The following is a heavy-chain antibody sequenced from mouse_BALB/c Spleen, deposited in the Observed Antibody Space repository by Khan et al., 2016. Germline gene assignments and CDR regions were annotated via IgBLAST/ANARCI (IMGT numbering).Heavy chain of an antibody. J-gene: IGHJ3*01. CDR2: IGYSGST. D-gene: IGHD1-2*01. CDR3: ALLRLAY. CDR1: GYSITSDYA. V-gene: IGHV3-2*02. Sequence: EVQLQESGPGLVKPSQSLSLTCTVTGYSITSDYAWNWIRQFPGNKLEWMGYIGYSGSTSYNPSLKSRISITRDSSKNPVFLQLNSVATEDTATYYCALLRLAYWGQGTLVTVSA.